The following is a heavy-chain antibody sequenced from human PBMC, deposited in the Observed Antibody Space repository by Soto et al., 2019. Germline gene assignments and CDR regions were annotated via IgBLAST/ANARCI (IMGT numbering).Heavy chain of an antibody. CDR1: GGTFSSYA. Sequence: QVQLVQSGAEVKKPGSSVKVSCKASGGTFSSYAISWVRQAPGQGLEWMGGIIPIFGTANYAQKFQGRVTITADESTSTAYMELSSLRSEDTAVYYCATPSRPYYDILTGYNFPLYYYGMDVWGQGTTVTASS. D-gene: IGHD3-9*01. CDR3: ATPSRPYYDILTGYNFPLYYYGMDV. CDR2: IIPIFGTA. J-gene: IGHJ6*02. V-gene: IGHV1-69*01.